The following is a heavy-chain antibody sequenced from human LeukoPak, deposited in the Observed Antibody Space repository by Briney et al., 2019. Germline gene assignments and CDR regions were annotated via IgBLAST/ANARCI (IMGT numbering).Heavy chain of an antibody. J-gene: IGHJ4*02. Sequence: GGSLGLSCEASGFTFSSYSMNWVRQAPGKGLEWVSYITGSSTTVYYADSVKGRFTISRDNAKNSLYLQMNSLRAEDTAVYYCAYGDTERDFDYWGQGTLVTVSS. CDR3: AYGDTERDFDY. V-gene: IGHV3-48*04. CDR2: ITGSSTTV. CDR1: GFTFSSYS. D-gene: IGHD4-17*01.